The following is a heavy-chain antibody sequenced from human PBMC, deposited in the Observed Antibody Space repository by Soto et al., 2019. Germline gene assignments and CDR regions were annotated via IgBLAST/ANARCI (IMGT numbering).Heavy chain of an antibody. V-gene: IGHV4-39*01. CDR1: GGSISSSSYY. CDR2: IYNSGST. D-gene: IGHD2-2*01. J-gene: IGHJ6*02. CDR3: ARAVYCTTANCWDDFHYYNIDV. Sequence: PSETLSLTCTVSGGSISSSSYYWGWIRQPPGKGLEWIGSIYNSGSTYYNPSLKSRVTISVDTSKNQFSLKLSSVTAADTAVYYCARAVYCTTANCWDDFHYYNIDVWGQGTAVTVSS.